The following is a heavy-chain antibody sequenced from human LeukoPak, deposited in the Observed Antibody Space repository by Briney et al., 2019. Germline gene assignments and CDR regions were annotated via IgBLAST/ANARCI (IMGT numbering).Heavy chain of an antibody. Sequence: GSLRLSCAASGFAVSGYYWSWIRQPPGKGLEWIGSISYSGSTYYNPSLKSRVTISVDTSKNQLSLRLSSVTAADTAVYYCAREDGGDYAYTLDYWGQGTLVTVSS. CDR2: ISYSGST. CDR1: GFAVSGYY. V-gene: IGHV4-38-2*02. J-gene: IGHJ4*02. D-gene: IGHD4-17*01. CDR3: AREDGGDYAYTLDY.